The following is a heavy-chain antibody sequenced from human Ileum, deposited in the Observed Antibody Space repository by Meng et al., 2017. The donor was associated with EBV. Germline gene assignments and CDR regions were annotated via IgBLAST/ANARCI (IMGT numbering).Heavy chain of an antibody. CDR2: IWYDGSNK. CDR1: GFTFRSHA. J-gene: IGHJ3*02. CDR3: VRDGQRLANYAFDI. Sequence: QEQLLESGGGGVVRPGTHLRPSCVASGFTFRSHAIHWVRQAPGKGLEWVGQIWYDGSNKYYADSVKGRFTISRDNSKNTVYLQMNSLRAEDTAVYYCVRDGQRLANYAFDIWGRGTRVTVSS. V-gene: IGHV3-33*01. D-gene: IGHD3-9*01.